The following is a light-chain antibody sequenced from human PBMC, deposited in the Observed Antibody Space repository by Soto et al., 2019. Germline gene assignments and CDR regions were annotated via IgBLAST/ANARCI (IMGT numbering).Light chain of an antibody. Sequence: QSVLTQPPSASRSPGQSVTISCTGTSSDVGGYNYVSWYQQHPGKAPKLMIYEVTQRPSGVPNRFSGSKSGNTASLTVSGLQAEDEADYYCNSYAASGNLWVFGGGTKLTVL. CDR1: SSDVGGYNY. CDR3: NSYAASGNLWV. J-gene: IGLJ3*02. CDR2: EVT. V-gene: IGLV2-8*01.